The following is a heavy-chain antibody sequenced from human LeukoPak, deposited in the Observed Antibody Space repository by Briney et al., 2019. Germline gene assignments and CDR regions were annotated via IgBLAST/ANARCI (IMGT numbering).Heavy chain of an antibody. V-gene: IGHV3-23*01. CDR2: ISGSGGST. D-gene: IGHD6-19*01. J-gene: IGHJ4*02. CDR1: GFTFSSYA. CDR3: AKGTYSSGWYAVDY. Sequence: PTGGSLRLSCAASGFTFSSYAMSWVRQAPGKGLGWVSAISGSGGSTYYADSVKGRFTISRDNSKNTLYLQMNSLRAEDTAVYYCAKGTYSSGWYAVDYWGQGTLVTVSS.